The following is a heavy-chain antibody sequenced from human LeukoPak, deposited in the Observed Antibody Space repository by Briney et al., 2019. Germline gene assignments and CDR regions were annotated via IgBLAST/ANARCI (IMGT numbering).Heavy chain of an antibody. J-gene: IGHJ4*02. CDR2: ICYSGST. D-gene: IGHD3-10*01. Sequence: SETLSLTCTVSGGSISSSSYYWGWIRQPPGKGLEWIGSICYSGSTYYNPSLKSRVTISVDTSKNQFSLKLSSVTAADTAVYYCARPGSWFGERLYFDYWGQGTLVTVSS. CDR3: ARPGSWFGERLYFDY. CDR1: GGSISSSSYY. V-gene: IGHV4-39*01.